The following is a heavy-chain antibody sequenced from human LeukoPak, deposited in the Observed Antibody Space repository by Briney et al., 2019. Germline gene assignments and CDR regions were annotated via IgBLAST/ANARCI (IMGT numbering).Heavy chain of an antibody. Sequence: GASVTVSFKSSAYTFTRYDINWVRQAPGQGLEWMGWMNPNSGDTGYAQKFQGRVTMTRNTSISTAYMELSSLRSEDTAVYYCARRSSDWYSFNWFDPWGQGTVVTASS. CDR2: MNPNSGDT. CDR1: AYTFTRYD. CDR3: ARRSSDWYSFNWFDP. V-gene: IGHV1-8*01. J-gene: IGHJ5*02. D-gene: IGHD6-19*01.